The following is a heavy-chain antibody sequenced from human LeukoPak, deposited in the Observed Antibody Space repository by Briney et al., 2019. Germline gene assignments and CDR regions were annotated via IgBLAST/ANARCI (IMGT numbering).Heavy chain of an antibody. V-gene: IGHV3-30-3*01. Sequence: GGSLRLSCAASGFTFRNYVIHWVRQAPGKGLEWVAVTSSDLNVKLYADSVKGRFTISRDNSRSPLHLQMNSLRPADTAIYYCAREGYYGSGSPPSLYFDYWGQGTLVTVSS. CDR3: AREGYYGSGSPPSLYFDY. CDR1: GFTFRNYV. D-gene: IGHD3-10*01. CDR2: TSSDLNVK. J-gene: IGHJ4*02.